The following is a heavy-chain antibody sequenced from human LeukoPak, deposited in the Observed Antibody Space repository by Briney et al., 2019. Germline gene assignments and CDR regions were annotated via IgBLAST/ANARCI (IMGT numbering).Heavy chain of an antibody. D-gene: IGHD3-16*01. Sequence: SETLSLTCTVSGGSISDYYWTWIRQPPGKGLEWIANIHSSGSTNYNPSLKSRVIISVDTSRSQLSLKLSSVTAADTAVYYCARIEGDNSLDYWGQGTLVTVSS. CDR3: ARIEGDNSLDY. CDR1: GGSISDYY. CDR2: IHSSGST. V-gene: IGHV4-59*01. J-gene: IGHJ4*02.